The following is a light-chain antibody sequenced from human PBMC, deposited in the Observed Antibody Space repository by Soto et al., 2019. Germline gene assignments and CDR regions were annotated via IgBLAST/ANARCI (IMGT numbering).Light chain of an antibody. J-gene: IGKJ3*01. V-gene: IGKV3-20*01. CDR3: QHYGSLFT. CDR1: QSVSSSY. Sequence: EIVLTQSPGTLSLSPGERATLSCRASQSVSSSYLAWYQQKPGQAPRLLIYGASSRATGIPDRFSGSGSGTDFTLTISRLEPEDFAVYYCQHYGSLFTVGPGTKVDIK. CDR2: GAS.